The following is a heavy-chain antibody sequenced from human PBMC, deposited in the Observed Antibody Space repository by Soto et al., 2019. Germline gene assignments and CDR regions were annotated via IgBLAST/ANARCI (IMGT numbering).Heavy chain of an antibody. D-gene: IGHD1-7*01. V-gene: IGHV3-23*01. J-gene: IGHJ4*02. Sequence: GGSLRLSCAASGFTFSSYGMTWVRQAPGKGLEWVSFSSATGAGTYYADSVKGRFTISRDNSKSTLYLQMTSLRADDTAVYYCAKDRRAGGNYGFYSDFWGQGALVTVSS. CDR1: GFTFSSYG. CDR3: AKDRRAGGNYGFYSDF. CDR2: SSATGAGT.